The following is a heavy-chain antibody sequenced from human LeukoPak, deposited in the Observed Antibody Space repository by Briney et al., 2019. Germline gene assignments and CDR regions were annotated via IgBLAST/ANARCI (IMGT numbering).Heavy chain of an antibody. J-gene: IGHJ4*02. V-gene: IGHV3-23*01. CDR2: ISGSGGDT. CDR3: AAYFDY. CDR1: GFTFSTYA. Sequence: PGGSLRLSCAASGFTFSTYAMNWVRQAPGKGLEWVSGISGSGGDTYYADSVKGRFTISRDNSKTTLYLEMNSLSAEDTAVYYCAAYFDYWGQGTLVTVSS.